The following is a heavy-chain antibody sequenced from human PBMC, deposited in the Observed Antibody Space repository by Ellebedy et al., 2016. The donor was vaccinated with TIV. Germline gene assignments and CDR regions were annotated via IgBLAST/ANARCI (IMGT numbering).Heavy chain of an antibody. Sequence: AASVTVSCKASVYTFTSYGISWVRQAPGQGLEWMGWISAYNGNTNYAQKLQGRVTMTTDTSTSTAYMELRSLRSDDTAVYYCARTSGWPKSAPTGIDYWGQGTLVTVSS. J-gene: IGHJ4*02. D-gene: IGHD2-8*02. CDR1: VYTFTSYG. CDR2: ISAYNGNT. CDR3: ARTSGWPKSAPTGIDY. V-gene: IGHV1-18*04.